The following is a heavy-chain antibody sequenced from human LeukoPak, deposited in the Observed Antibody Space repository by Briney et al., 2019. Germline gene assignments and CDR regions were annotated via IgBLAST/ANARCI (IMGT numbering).Heavy chain of an antibody. Sequence: GGSLTLSCAASGFTFSSYAMHWVRQAPGKGLEWVAVISYDGSNKYYADSVKGRFTISRDNSKNTLYLQMNSLRAEDTAVYYCARDYGPSYSSGWWGGFDYWGQGTLVTVSS. V-gene: IGHV3-30*04. D-gene: IGHD6-19*01. CDR2: ISYDGSNK. CDR1: GFTFSSYA. J-gene: IGHJ4*02. CDR3: ARDYGPSYSSGWWGGFDY.